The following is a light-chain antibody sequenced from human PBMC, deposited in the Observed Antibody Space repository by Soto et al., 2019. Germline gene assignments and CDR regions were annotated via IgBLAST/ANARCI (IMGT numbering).Light chain of an antibody. CDR1: PSVGSN. CDR2: GAS. CDR3: QQYNNWPPERT. Sequence: EIVMTQSPATLSVSPGERATLSCRASPSVGSNLAWYQQKPGQAPRLLIYGASTRATGIPARFSGSGSGTEFTLTISSLQSEDFALYFCQQYNNWPPERTFGQGTKVEIK. J-gene: IGKJ1*01. V-gene: IGKV3-15*01.